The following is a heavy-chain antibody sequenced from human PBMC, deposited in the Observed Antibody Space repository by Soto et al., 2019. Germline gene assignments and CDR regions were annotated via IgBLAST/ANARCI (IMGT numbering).Heavy chain of an antibody. D-gene: IGHD4-17*01. CDR1: GVSFSGYY. Sequence: PSETLSLTCAVYGVSFSGYYWSWIRQPPGKGLEWIGEINHSGSTNYNPSLKSRVTISVDTSKNQFSLRLSSVTAADTAVYYCATHPPYGPLDHWGQGTLVTVSS. CDR3: ATHPPYGPLDH. V-gene: IGHV4-34*01. CDR2: INHSGST. J-gene: IGHJ4*02.